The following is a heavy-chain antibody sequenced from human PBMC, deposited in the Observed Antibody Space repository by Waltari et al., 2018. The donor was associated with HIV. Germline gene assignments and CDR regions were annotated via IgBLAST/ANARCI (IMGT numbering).Heavy chain of an antibody. CDR3: ARGSLLRNWLDP. CDR2: ISGLSGDRR. CDR1: GYSFSAYG. J-gene: IGHJ5*02. Sequence: QVHLVQSGAEVKKPGASVRVSCKASGYSFSAYGISWVRQAPGQGLEWMGWISGLSGDRRNYAQKFQGRVTLSTDTSTTTVYMELRSLTSDDTAIYYCARGSLLRNWLDPWGQGTLVTVSS. V-gene: IGHV1-18*01. D-gene: IGHD3-22*01.